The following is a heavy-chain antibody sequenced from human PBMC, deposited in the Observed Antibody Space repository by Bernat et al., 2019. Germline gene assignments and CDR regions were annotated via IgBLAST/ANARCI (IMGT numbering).Heavy chain of an antibody. Sequence: QVQLVESGGGVVQPGRSLRLPCAASGFTINRYAMHWVRQAPGKGLEWVAVISIDGNKKHYAESVEGRFPISRDSSKNTLYLQMNSLRVEDTAVYYCAKEGEGNNWSSFDIWGQGTMVTVSS. CDR3: AKEGEGNNWSSFDI. D-gene: IGHD1-1*01. V-gene: IGHV3-30*18. J-gene: IGHJ3*02. CDR2: ISIDGNKK. CDR1: GFTINRYA.